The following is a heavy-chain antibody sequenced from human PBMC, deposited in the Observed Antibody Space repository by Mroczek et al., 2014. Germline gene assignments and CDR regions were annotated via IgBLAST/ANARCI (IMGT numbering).Heavy chain of an antibody. V-gene: IGHV4-59*01. J-gene: IGHJ4*02. CDR2: IYYSGST. CDR3: AREFRAGWWGRWLVLTAT. Sequence: QVQLQQWGPGLVKPSETLSLTCTVSGGSISSYYWSWIRQPPGKGLEWIGYIYYSGSTNYNPSLKSRVTISVDTSKNQFSLKLSSVTAADTAVYYCAREFRAGWWGRWLVLTATWGQGTLVHRLL. CDR1: GGSISSYY. D-gene: IGHD6-19*01.